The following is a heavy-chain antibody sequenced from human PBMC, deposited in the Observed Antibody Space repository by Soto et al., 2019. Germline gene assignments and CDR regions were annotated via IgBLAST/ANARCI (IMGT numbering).Heavy chain of an antibody. CDR1: GFTFDDYA. CDR2: ITWNSANI. Sequence: PGGSLRLSCAASGFTFDDYAIHWVRQAPGKGLEWVSGITWNSANIDYADSVKGRFTISRDNAKNSLYLQMNSLRAEDTAVYYCARDRPGSGYSREWYFDLWGRGTLVTVSS. D-gene: IGHD5-18*01. V-gene: IGHV3-9*01. CDR3: ARDRPGSGYSREWYFDL. J-gene: IGHJ2*01.